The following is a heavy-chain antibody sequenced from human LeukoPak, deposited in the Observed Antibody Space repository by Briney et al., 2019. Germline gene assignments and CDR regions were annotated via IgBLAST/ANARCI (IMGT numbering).Heavy chain of an antibody. J-gene: IGHJ4*02. CDR1: GFIFSTYP. D-gene: IGHD6-19*01. V-gene: IGHV3-23*01. CDR3: AKEQWLVPIFDY. CDR2: ISGSGGST. Sequence: GGSLRLSCAASGFIFSTYPMSWVRQAPGKGLEWVSAISGSGGSTYYADSVKGRFTISRDNSKNTLYLQMNSLRAEDTAVYYCAKEQWLVPIFDYWGQGTLVTVSS.